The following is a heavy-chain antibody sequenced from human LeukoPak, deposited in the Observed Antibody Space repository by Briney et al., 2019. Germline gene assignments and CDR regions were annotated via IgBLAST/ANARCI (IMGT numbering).Heavy chain of an antibody. J-gene: IGHJ4*02. Sequence: SETLSLTCTVSGGSISSGGYYWSWLRQHPGTGLEWIGYIYYSGSTYYNPSLKSRVTISVDTSKNQFSLKLSSVTAADTAAYYCASHRTTRSGSLHSDYWGQGTLVTVSS. D-gene: IGHD3-10*01. CDR3: ASHRTTRSGSLHSDY. CDR1: GGSISSGGYY. CDR2: IYYSGST. V-gene: IGHV4-31*03.